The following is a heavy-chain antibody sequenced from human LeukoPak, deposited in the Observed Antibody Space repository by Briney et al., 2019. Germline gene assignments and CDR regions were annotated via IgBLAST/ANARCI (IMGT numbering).Heavy chain of an antibody. V-gene: IGHV4-39*01. J-gene: IGHJ4*02. CDR1: GGSIGSGLSY. Sequence: SETLPLTCTVSGGSIGSGLSYWGWIRQSPGKGLELIGSFHYTGGTYYNPSLTGRVTISADTSKNQFSLTLRFVSAADTAVYYCARLGYCSSTSCYPDYWGQGALVTVAS. CDR2: FHYTGGT. CDR3: ARLGYCSSTSCYPDY. D-gene: IGHD2-2*03.